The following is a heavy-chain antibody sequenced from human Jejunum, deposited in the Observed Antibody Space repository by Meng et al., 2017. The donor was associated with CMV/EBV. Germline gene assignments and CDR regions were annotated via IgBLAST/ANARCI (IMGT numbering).Heavy chain of an antibody. CDR3: GRDQGRELINH. D-gene: IGHD1-7*01. CDR2: VYHRGDT. J-gene: IGHJ4*02. V-gene: IGHV4-4*02. Sequence: VQLRESGPGLVKPSGTLSLTFPGSGDAISTHAYWSWGRQPPGKGLEWIGEVYHRGDTNYNPSLKSRVDISVDKSKNQFYLSLFSVTAADTAVYYCGRDQGRELINHWGQGTLVTVSS. CDR1: GDAISTHAY.